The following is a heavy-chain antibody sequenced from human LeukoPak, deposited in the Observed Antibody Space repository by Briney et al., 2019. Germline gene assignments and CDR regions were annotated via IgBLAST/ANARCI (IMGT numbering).Heavy chain of an antibody. CDR3: ARDYSSSSANFDS. Sequence: PGGSLRLSCVASGFIFSSYAMHWVRQAPGKGLEWVAVIWHDGNSKDYADSVKGRFTISRDNSQNTLYLQMNSLRAEDTAVYYCARDYSSSSANFDSWGQGTLVAVSS. V-gene: IGHV3-33*01. J-gene: IGHJ4*02. CDR2: IWHDGNSK. D-gene: IGHD6-6*01. CDR1: GFIFSSYA.